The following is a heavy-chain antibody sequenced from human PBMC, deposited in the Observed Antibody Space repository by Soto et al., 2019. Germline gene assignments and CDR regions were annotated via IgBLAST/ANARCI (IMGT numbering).Heavy chain of an antibody. CDR2: ISAYNGNT. CDR3: ARDSYYGSGSSWFDP. D-gene: IGHD3-10*01. J-gene: IGHJ5*02. Sequence: APVKVSCKASGYAFTSYGISWVRQAPGQGLEWMGWISAYNGNTNYAQKLQGRVTMTTDTSTSTAYMELRSLRSDDTAVYYCARDSYYGSGSSWFDPWGQGTLVTVSS. V-gene: IGHV1-18*01. CDR1: GYAFTSYG.